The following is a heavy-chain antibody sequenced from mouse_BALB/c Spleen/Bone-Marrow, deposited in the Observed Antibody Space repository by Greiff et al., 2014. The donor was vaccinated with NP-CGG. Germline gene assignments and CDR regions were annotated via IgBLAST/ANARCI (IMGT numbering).Heavy chain of an antibody. CDR2: ISTYSGNT. D-gene: IGHD2-3*01. CDR1: GYTFTDYA. CDR3: ARGRYDFAY. V-gene: IGHV1-67*01. Sequence: LKECGPELVRPGVSVMISCKGSGYTFTDYAMHWVKQSHAKSLEWIGVISTYSGNTNYNQKFKGKATMTVDKSSSTAYMELARLTSEDSAIYYCARGRYDFAYWGQGTLVTVSA. J-gene: IGHJ3*01.